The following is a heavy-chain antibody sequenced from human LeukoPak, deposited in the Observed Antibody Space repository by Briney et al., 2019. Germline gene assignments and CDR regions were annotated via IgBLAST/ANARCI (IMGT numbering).Heavy chain of an antibody. CDR1: GFTFSSYW. CDR2: IRASGGTA. V-gene: IGHV3-23*01. D-gene: IGHD3-10*01. Sequence: GGSLRLSCAASGFTFSSYWMHWVRQAPGKGLEWVSAIRASGGTAYYADSVKGRFTISGDNSKNTLYLQMNSLRAEDTAVYYCAKVWAHDGSGNPYWHFDLWGRGTLVTVSS. J-gene: IGHJ2*01. CDR3: AKVWAHDGSGNPYWHFDL.